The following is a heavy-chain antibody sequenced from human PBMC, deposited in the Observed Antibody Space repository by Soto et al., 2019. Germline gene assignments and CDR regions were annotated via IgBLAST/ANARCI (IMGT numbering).Heavy chain of an antibody. Sequence: PGESLKISCKGSGYNFAGYWIAWVRQMPGKGLELMGIIYPSDSDTRYRPSFQGQVTISADKSISSAYLQWSSLRASDTDMYYCARGGVSTRTFDYWGQGTPVTVS. CDR2: IYPSDSDT. V-gene: IGHV5-51*01. CDR1: GYNFAGYW. J-gene: IGHJ4*02. D-gene: IGHD3-3*01. CDR3: ARGGVSTRTFDY.